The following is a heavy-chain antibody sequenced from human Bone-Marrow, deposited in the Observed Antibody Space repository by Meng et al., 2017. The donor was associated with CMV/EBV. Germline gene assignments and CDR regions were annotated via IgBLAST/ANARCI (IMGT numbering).Heavy chain of an antibody. Sequence: GESLKISCAASGFTFSSYWMSWVRQAPGKGLEWVANIKQDGSEKYYVDSVKGRFTISRDNAKNSLYLQMNSLRAEDTAVYYCARLDIVVVPAAIPYYYGMDVWGQGTTVPVYS. D-gene: IGHD2-2*02. J-gene: IGHJ6*01. CDR3: ARLDIVVVPAAIPYYYGMDV. CDR1: GFTFSSYW. CDR2: IKQDGSEK. V-gene: IGHV3-7*01.